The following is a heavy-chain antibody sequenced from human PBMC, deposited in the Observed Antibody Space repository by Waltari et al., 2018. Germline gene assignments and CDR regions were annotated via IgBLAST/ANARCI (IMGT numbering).Heavy chain of an antibody. J-gene: IGHJ4*02. V-gene: IGHV3-33*01. D-gene: IGHD3-22*01. CDR2: IWYDGSNK. CDR1: GFTFSSYG. CDR3: ARDRHYYDSSGPFDY. Sequence: QVQLVESGGGVVQPGRSLRLSCAASGFTFSSYGMPWVRPAPGKGLEWVAVIWYDGSNKYYADSVKGRFTISRDNSKNTLYLQMNSLRAEDTAVYYCARDRHYYDSSGPFDYWGQGTLVTVSS.